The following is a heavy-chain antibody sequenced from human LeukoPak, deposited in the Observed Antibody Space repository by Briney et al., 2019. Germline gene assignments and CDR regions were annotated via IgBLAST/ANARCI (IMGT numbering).Heavy chain of an antibody. CDR1: GGSISSYY. J-gene: IGHJ4*02. CDR3: ARGLYSYGYDLRY. CDR2: IYYSGST. V-gene: IGHV4-59*12. Sequence: SEALSLTCTVSGGSISSYYWSWIRQPPGKGLEWIGYIYYSGSTNYNPSLKSRVTISVDTSKNQFSLKLSSVTAADTAVYYCARGLYSYGYDLRYWGQGTLVTVSS. D-gene: IGHD5-18*01.